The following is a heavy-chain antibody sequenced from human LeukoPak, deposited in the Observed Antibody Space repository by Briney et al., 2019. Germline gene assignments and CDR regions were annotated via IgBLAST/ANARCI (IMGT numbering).Heavy chain of an antibody. CDR2: IIPIFGTA. V-gene: IGHV1-69*13. Sequence: ASVKVSCKASGGTFSSYAISWVRQAPGQGLEWMGGIIPIFGTANYAQKFQGRVTITADESTSTAYMELSSLRSEDTAVYYCARASHYDFWSGYLTDDFDYWGQGTLVTVSS. J-gene: IGHJ4*02. D-gene: IGHD3-3*01. CDR3: ARASHYDFWSGYLTDDFDY. CDR1: GGTFSSYA.